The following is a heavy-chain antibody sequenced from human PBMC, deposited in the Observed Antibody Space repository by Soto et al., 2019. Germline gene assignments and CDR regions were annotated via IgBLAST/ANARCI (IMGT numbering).Heavy chain of an antibody. J-gene: IGHJ4*02. V-gene: IGHV4-4*02. CDR2: IFHSGTA. Sequence: QVQLQEAGPGLVKPSGTLSLTCTVSGVSISSSHWWSWVRQPPWKGLEWIGEIFHSGTANYNPSLKCRVTISMDQSNNHVALKLYSVTAADTAVYYYERQLECGELSEGFPYWGQGTLATVSS. CDR1: GVSISSSHW. CDR3: ERQLECGELSEGFPY. D-gene: IGHD1-1*01.